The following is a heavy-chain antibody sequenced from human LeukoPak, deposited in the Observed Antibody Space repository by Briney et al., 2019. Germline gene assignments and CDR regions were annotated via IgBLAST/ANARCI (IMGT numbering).Heavy chain of an antibody. D-gene: IGHD3-22*01. V-gene: IGHV3-23*01. CDR2: ISDNGGGT. CDR1: GFTFSDYA. Sequence: PGGSLRLFCAASGFTFSDYAMSWVRQAPGKGLEWVSTISDNGGGTYYADSVKGRFTISRDNSKNTLFLQMNSLRAEDSAVYYCATDREGDPSAYYLVGGQGTLITVSS. CDR3: ATDREGDPSAYYLV. J-gene: IGHJ4*02.